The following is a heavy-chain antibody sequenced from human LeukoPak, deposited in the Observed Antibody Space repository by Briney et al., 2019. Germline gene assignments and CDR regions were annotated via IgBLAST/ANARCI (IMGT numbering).Heavy chain of an antibody. V-gene: IGHV1-69*05. CDR1: GGTFSNYA. CDR2: VIPRFGSP. CDR3: ARDRYDFWSGFYNL. D-gene: IGHD3-3*01. Sequence: SVKVSCKASGGTFSNYAISWVRQAPGQGLEWLGGVIPRFGSPNYAQKFLGRVTITTDESTSTAYMELTSLRSDDTAVYYCARDRYDFWSGFYNLWGQGTLVTVSS. J-gene: IGHJ5*02.